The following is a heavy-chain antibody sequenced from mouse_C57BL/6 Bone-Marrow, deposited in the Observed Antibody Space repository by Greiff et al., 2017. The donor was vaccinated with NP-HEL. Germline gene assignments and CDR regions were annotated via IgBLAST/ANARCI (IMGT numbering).Heavy chain of an antibody. CDR2: ISDGGSYT. CDR3: ARDVLQGFAC. V-gene: IGHV5-4*01. J-gene: IGHJ3*01. D-gene: IGHD3-2*02. CDR1: GFTFSSYA. Sequence: EVQLVESGGGLVKPGGSLKLSCAASGFTFSSYAMSWVRQTPEKRLEWVATISDGGSYTYYPDNVKGRFTISRDNAKNNLYLQMSHLKSEDTAMYYCARDVLQGFACWGQGTLVTVSA.